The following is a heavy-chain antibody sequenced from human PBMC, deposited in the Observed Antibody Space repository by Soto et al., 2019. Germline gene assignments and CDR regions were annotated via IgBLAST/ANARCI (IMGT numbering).Heavy chain of an antibody. CDR1: GFPFSSYV. Sequence: EVQLLESGGGLVQRGGSLRLSCAASGFPFSSYVMSWVRQAPGKGLEWVSGISGGGSNTFYADSVKGRFTISRDNSKNTLLLQMNSLGAEDTAVYYCARGDRGGSGSPASYYYSGLDVWGQGATVTVS. V-gene: IGHV3-23*01. CDR3: ARGDRGGSGSPASYYYSGLDV. J-gene: IGHJ6*02. D-gene: IGHD3-10*01. CDR2: ISGGGSNT.